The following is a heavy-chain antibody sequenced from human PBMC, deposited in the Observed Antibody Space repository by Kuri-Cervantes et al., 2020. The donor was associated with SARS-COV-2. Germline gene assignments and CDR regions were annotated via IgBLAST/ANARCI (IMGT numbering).Heavy chain of an antibody. D-gene: IGHD6-13*01. CDR1: GYTFTSFD. J-gene: IGHJ5*01. CDR2: INPRSDYT. CDR3: ARSVGSSWYNRFDS. Sequence: ASVKVSCKRSGYTFTSFDINWVRQAPGQALEWMGYINPRSDYTVYAERFQGRITMTSDTSMGTAYMELTSLTLEDTAIYYCARSVGSSWYNRFDSWGQGTLVTVSS. V-gene: IGHV1-8*01.